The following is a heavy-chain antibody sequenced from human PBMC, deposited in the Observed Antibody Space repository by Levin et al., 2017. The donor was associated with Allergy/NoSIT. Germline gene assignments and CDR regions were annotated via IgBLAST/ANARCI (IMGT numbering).Heavy chain of an antibody. V-gene: IGHV3-23*01. D-gene: IGHD3-22*01. J-gene: IGHJ4*01. CDR1: GFTFSSYA. CDR2: ISGSGGRT. Sequence: GGSLRLSCAASGFTFSSYAMSWVRQAPGKGLEWVSAISGSGGRTYYADSVKGRFTISRDNSKNTLYLQMNSLRAEDTAVYYCAKDYSGIGGNYYDSSGYLSWGQGTLVTVSS. CDR3: AKDYSGIGGNYYDSSGYLS.